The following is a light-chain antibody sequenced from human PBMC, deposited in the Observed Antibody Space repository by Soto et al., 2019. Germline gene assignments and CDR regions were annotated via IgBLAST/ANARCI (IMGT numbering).Light chain of an antibody. CDR1: SSDVGGYNY. CDR2: DVS. CDR3: SPYTSSSTRV. Sequence: QSALTQPASVSGSPGQSITISCTGTSSDVGGYNYVSWYQQHPGKAPKLMIYDVSNRPSGVSNRFSGSKSANTASLTISGLQAEDEADYYCSPYTSSSTRVFGTGTKVTVL. V-gene: IGLV2-14*01. J-gene: IGLJ1*01.